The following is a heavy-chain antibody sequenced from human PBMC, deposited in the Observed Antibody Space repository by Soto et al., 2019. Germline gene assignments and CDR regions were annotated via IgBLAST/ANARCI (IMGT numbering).Heavy chain of an antibody. D-gene: IGHD3-22*01. V-gene: IGHV1-69*01. CDR3: ARGTMIDNNYYHYCMDV. J-gene: IGHJ6*02. Sequence: QVQLVQSGAEVKKPGSSVKVSCKASGGTFSTYAISWVRQAPGQGLEWMGGIIPIFGTANYAQKFQGRVTITADDSTSTAYMELSSLRSEDTAVYYCARGTMIDNNYYHYCMDVWGQGTTVTVSS. CDR2: IIPIFGTA. CDR1: GGTFSTYA.